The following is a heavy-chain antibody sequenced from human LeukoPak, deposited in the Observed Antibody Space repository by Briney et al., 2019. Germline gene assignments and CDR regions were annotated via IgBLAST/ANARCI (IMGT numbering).Heavy chain of an antibody. CDR2: IYNSGST. J-gene: IGHJ4*02. V-gene: IGHV4-4*09. CDR1: GGSISSFY. CDR3: ARVDFWSGLIDY. D-gene: IGHD3-3*01. Sequence: SETLSLTCTVSGGSISSFYWSWIRQPPGKGLEWIGYIYNSGSTYYNPSLKSRVTISVDTSKNQFSLKLSSVTAADTAVYYCARVDFWSGLIDYWGQGTLVTVSS.